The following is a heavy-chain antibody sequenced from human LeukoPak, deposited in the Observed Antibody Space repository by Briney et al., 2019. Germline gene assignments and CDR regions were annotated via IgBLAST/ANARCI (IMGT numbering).Heavy chain of an antibody. CDR1: GFTFDDYA. Sequence: GRSPRLSCAASGFTFDDYAMHWVRQAPGKGLEWVSGISWNSGSIGYADSVKGRFTISRDNAKNSLYLQMNSLRAEDTALYYCAKNVGSSSWYGLYFDYWGQGTLVIVSS. CDR2: ISWNSGSI. D-gene: IGHD6-13*01. V-gene: IGHV3-9*01. CDR3: AKNVGSSSWYGLYFDY. J-gene: IGHJ4*02.